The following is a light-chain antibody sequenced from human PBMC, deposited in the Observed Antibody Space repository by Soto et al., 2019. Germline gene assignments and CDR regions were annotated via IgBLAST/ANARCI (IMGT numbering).Light chain of an antibody. V-gene: IGKV3-11*01. J-gene: IGKJ3*01. CDR2: DTS. CDR3: QQRTYWPRSFT. Sequence: EIVLTQSPATLSLSPGERATLSCRASQSVSSYLAWYQQKPGQAPRLLIYDTSKRATGIPARFSGSGSGTDFTLTISSLEPEDFAVYYCQQRTYWPRSFTFGPGTKVDMK. CDR1: QSVSSY.